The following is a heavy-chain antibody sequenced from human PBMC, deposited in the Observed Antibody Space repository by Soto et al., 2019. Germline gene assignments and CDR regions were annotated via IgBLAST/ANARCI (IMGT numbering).Heavy chain of an antibody. V-gene: IGHV1-69*06. CDR3: ARPSAGGVYYYYFGMDV. CDR1: GGTFSSYA. Sequence: SVKVSCKASGGTFSSYAISWVRQAPGQGLEWMGGITSIFGTANYAQKFQGRVTITADKSTSTAYIELGSLRSEDTAVYYCARPSAGGVYYYYFGMDVWGQGTTVTVSS. CDR2: ITSIFGTA. J-gene: IGHJ6*02. D-gene: IGHD3-10*01.